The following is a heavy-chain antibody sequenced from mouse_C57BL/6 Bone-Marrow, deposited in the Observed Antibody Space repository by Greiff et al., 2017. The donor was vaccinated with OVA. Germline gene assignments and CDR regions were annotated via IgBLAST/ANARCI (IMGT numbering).Heavy chain of an antibody. CDR1: GFTFSDYY. D-gene: IGHD1-1*01. CDR2: ISNGGGST. J-gene: IGHJ3*01. CDR3: ASPCYYGSSPWFAY. V-gene: IGHV5-12*01. Sequence: EVQLVESGGGLVQPGGSLKLSCAASGFTFSDYYMYWVRQTPEKRLEWVAYISNGGGSTYYPDTVKGRFTISRDNAKNTLYLQMSRLKSEDTAMYYCASPCYYGSSPWFAYWGQGTLVTVSA.